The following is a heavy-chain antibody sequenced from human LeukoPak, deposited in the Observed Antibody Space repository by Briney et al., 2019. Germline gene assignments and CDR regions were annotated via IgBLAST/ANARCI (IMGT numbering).Heavy chain of an antibody. V-gene: IGHV3-74*01. CDR2: INSDGSST. CDR1: GFTFSQYW. CDR3: AGSYYNVFDY. J-gene: IGHJ4*02. Sequence: GGSLRLSCTASGFTFSQYWMHWVRQAPGKGLVWVSTINSDGSSTNYADSVKGRFTISRDNSKNTLYLQMNSLRAEDTAVYYCAGSYYNVFDYWGQGTLVTVSS. D-gene: IGHD3-10*01.